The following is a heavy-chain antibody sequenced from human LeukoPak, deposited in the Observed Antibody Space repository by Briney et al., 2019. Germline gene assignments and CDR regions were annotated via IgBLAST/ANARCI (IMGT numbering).Heavy chain of an antibody. D-gene: IGHD6-19*01. CDR3: ASLPWLVRWIYY. V-gene: IGHV3-33*03. Sequence: PGGSLRLSCAASGFTFSSYGMHWVRQAPGKGLEWVAVIWYDGSNKYYADSVKGRFTISRDNARNSLYLQMNNLRAEDTAVYFCASLPWLVRWIYYWGQGTLVTVSS. CDR1: GFTFSSYG. J-gene: IGHJ4*02. CDR2: IWYDGSNK.